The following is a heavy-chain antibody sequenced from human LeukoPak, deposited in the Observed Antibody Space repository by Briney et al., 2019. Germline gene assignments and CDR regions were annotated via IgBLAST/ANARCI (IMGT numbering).Heavy chain of an antibody. CDR3: ARIPSGYSYGYYDY. J-gene: IGHJ4*02. Sequence: PSETLSLTCTVSGGSISSSSYYWGWIRQPPGKGLVWIGSIYYSGSTYYNPSLKSRVTISVDTSKNQFSLKLSSVTAADTAVYYCARIPSGYSYGYYDYWGQGTLVTVSS. CDR1: GGSISSSSYY. D-gene: IGHD5-18*01. V-gene: IGHV4-39*07. CDR2: IYYSGST.